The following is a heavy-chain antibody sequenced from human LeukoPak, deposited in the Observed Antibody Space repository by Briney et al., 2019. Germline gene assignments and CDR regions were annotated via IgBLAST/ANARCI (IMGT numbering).Heavy chain of an antibody. CDR2: IRSKAYGGTT. V-gene: IGHV3-49*04. CDR3: TRGREYSSG. Sequence: GGSLRLSCAASGFTFSSYAMSWVRQAPGKGLEWVGFIRSKAYGGTTQYAASVKGRFTISRDDSKSIAYLQMDSLKTEDTAVYYCTRGREYSSGWGQGTLVTVSS. D-gene: IGHD5-18*01. CDR1: GFTFSSYA. J-gene: IGHJ4*02.